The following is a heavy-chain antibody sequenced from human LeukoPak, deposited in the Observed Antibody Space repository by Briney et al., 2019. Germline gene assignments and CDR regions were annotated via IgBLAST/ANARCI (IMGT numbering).Heavy chain of an antibody. Sequence: SSETLSLTCTVSGGSISIDSYYWSWIRQPAGKGLEWIGRIYTSGGTNYNPSPKSRVTISLDTSKNQFSLKVSSVTAADTAVYYCARDEKGIAAAGAYWGQGTLVTVSS. D-gene: IGHD6-13*01. CDR2: IYTSGGT. CDR3: ARDEKGIAAAGAY. V-gene: IGHV4-61*02. CDR1: GGSISIDSYY. J-gene: IGHJ4*02.